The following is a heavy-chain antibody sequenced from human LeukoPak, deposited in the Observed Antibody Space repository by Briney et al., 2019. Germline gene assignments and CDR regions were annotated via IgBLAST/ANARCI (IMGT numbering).Heavy chain of an antibody. D-gene: IGHD3-22*01. V-gene: IGHV4-34*01. CDR1: GGSFSGYY. CDR2: INHSGST. J-gene: IGHJ3*02. Sequence: PSETLSLTCAVYGGSFSGYYWSWIRQPPGKGLEWIGEINHSGSTNYNPSLKSRVTISVDTSKNQFSLKLSSVTAADTAVYYCVRGGPPSRVKWLLDAFDIWGQGTMVTVSS. CDR3: VRGGPPSRVKWLLDAFDI.